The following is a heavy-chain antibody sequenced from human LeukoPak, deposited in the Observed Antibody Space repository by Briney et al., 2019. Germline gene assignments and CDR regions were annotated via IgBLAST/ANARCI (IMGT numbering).Heavy chain of an antibody. D-gene: IGHD6-19*01. V-gene: IGHV3-66*01. J-gene: IGHJ4*02. CDR3: ARDLIGGWPFDY. Sequence: GGSLRLSCAASGLTVSSNYMSWVPQAPGKGLEWVSVIYSGGTIYYADSVKGRFTISRDNSKDTLYLQIYSLRADDTAVYYCARDLIGGWPFDYWGQGTLVTVSS. CDR2: IYSGGTI. CDR1: GLTVSSNY.